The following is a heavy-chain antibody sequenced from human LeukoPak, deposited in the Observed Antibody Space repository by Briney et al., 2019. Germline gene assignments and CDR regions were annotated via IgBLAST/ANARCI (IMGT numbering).Heavy chain of an antibody. J-gene: IGHJ3*02. D-gene: IGHD6-6*01. CDR1: GFTFDDYA. CDR3: ARTIAARPFDAFDI. V-gene: IGHV3-9*01. Sequence: GGSLRLSCAASGFTFDDYAMHWVRQAPGKGLEWVSGISWNSGSIGYADSVKGRFTISRDNAKNSLYLQMNSLRAEDTALYYCARTIAARPFDAFDIWGQGTMVTVSS. CDR2: ISWNSGSI.